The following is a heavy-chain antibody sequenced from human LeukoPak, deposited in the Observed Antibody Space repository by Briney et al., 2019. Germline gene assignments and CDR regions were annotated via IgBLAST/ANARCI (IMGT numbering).Heavy chain of an antibody. CDR1: GFSFNNAW. V-gene: IGHV3-15*01. D-gene: IGHD3-22*01. Sequence: GGSLRLSCAASGFSFNNAWMSWVRQAPGKGPERVGRIKRKIDGETTDYAEPVKGRFTISRDDSKNTLFLQMNNLRTEDTAVYYCTTGYSSGYVDDYWGHGTLVTVSS. J-gene: IGHJ4*01. CDR2: IKRKIDGETT. CDR3: TTGYSSGYVDDY.